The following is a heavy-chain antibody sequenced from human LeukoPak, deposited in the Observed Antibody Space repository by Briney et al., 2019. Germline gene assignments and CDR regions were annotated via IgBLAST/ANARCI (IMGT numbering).Heavy chain of an antibody. CDR3: ARRGWNYRWFDP. Sequence: SVKVSCKASGGTFSSYAISWVRQAPGQGLEWMGGIIPIFGTANYAQKFQGRVTITADESTSTAYMELSSLRSEDTAVYYCARRGWNYRWFDPWGQGTLVTVSS. CDR1: GGTFSSYA. J-gene: IGHJ5*02. CDR2: IIPIFGTA. D-gene: IGHD1-7*01. V-gene: IGHV1-69*13.